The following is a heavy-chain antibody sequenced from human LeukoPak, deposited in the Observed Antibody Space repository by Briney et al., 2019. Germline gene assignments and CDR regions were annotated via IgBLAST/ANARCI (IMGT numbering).Heavy chain of an antibody. Sequence: GGSLRLSCAASGFTVSSNYMSWVRQAPGKGLEWVSVIYSGGSTYYADSVKGRFTISRHNSKNTLYLQMNSLRAEDTAVYYCASSSNGDYSTLGYWGQGTLVTVSS. J-gene: IGHJ4*02. D-gene: IGHD4-17*01. V-gene: IGHV3-53*04. CDR3: ASSSNGDYSTLGY. CDR2: IYSGGST. CDR1: GFTVSSNY.